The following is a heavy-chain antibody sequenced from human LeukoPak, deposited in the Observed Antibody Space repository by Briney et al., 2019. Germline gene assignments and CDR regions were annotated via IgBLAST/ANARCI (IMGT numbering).Heavy chain of an antibody. CDR2: IYHSGST. CDR1: GYSISSGYY. Sequence: SETLSLTCTVSGYSISSGYYWGWIRQPPGKGLEWIGSIYHSGSTYYNPSLKSRVTISVDTSKNQFSLKLSSVTAADTAVYYCAREDYDSSGYPLGDAFDIWGQGTMVTVSS. D-gene: IGHD3-22*01. J-gene: IGHJ3*02. V-gene: IGHV4-38-2*02. CDR3: AREDYDSSGYPLGDAFDI.